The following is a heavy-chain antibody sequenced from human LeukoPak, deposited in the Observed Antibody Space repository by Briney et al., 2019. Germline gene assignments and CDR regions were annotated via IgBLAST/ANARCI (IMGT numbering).Heavy chain of an antibody. CDR3: ARGRGILWWYPPNV. Sequence: PSETLSLTCAVYGGSFSGYYWSWIRQPPGKGLEWIGEINHSGSTNYNPSLKSRVTISVDTSKNQFSLKLSSVTAADTAVYYCARGRGILWWYPPNVWGQGTTVTVSS. CDR1: GGSFSGYY. J-gene: IGHJ6*02. CDR2: INHSGST. D-gene: IGHD2-21*01. V-gene: IGHV4-34*01.